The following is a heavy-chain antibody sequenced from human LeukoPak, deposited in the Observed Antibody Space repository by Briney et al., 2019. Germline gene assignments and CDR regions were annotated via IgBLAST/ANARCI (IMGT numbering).Heavy chain of an antibody. Sequence: GESLKISCEDSGNSLMNYWIAWVRQMPGKGLEWMGIVYFGNSDTKYSPSFQGHVTISADKSINTAYLHWSSLKASDTAMYYCARHDFSYYDFWSGYGYGMDVWGQGTTVTVSS. CDR2: VYFGNSDT. V-gene: IGHV5-51*01. D-gene: IGHD3-3*01. CDR1: GNSLMNYW. CDR3: ARHDFSYYDFWSGYGYGMDV. J-gene: IGHJ6*02.